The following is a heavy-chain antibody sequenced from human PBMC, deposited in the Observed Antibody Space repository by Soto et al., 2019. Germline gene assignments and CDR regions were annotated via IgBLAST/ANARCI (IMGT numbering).Heavy chain of an antibody. Sequence: EVQLVESGGGLVKPGGSLRLSCAASGFTFSNAWMNWVRQAPGKGLEWVGRIKSKTDGGTTDYAAPVKGRFTISRDDSKNTLYLQMNSLKTEDTAVYYCTTDPQAYNGNSVLLTPHWYFDLWGRCTLVTVSS. J-gene: IGHJ2*01. D-gene: IGHD1-20*01. V-gene: IGHV3-15*07. CDR2: IKSKTDGGTT. CDR1: GFTFSNAW. CDR3: TTDPQAYNGNSVLLTPHWYFDL.